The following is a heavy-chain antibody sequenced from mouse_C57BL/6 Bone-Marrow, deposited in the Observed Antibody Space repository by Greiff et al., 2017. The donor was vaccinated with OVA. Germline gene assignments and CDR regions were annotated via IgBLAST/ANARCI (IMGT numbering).Heavy chain of an antibody. CDR1: GISITTGNYR. D-gene: IGHD1-1*01. CDR3: ARVFITTADWYFDV. J-gene: IGHJ1*03. Sequence: VQLQQSGPGLVKPSQTVFLTCTVTGISITTGNYRWSWIRQFPGNKLEWIGYIYYSGTITYNPSLTSRTTITRDTPKNQFFLEMNSLTAEDTATDYCARVFITTADWYFDVWGTGTTVTVSS. V-gene: IGHV3-5*01. CDR2: IYYSGTI.